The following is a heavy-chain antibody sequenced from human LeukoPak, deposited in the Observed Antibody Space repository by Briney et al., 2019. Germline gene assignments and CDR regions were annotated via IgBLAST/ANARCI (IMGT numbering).Heavy chain of an antibody. CDR1: GFTFSSYA. CDR3: AKRPGYDSSGYRDY. J-gene: IGHJ4*02. CDR2: ISGSGGST. V-gene: IGHV3-23*01. Sequence: PGGSLRLSCAASGFTFSSYAMSWVRQAPGKGLEWVPAISGSGGSTYYADSVKGRFTISRDNSKNTLCLQMNSLRAEDTAVYYCAKRPGYDSSGYRDYWGQGTLVTVSS. D-gene: IGHD3-22*01.